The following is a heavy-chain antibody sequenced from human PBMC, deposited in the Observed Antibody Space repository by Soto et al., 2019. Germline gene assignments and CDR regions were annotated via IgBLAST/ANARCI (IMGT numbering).Heavy chain of an antibody. D-gene: IGHD4-17*01. CDR3: ATDSLKRGDYAP. CDR2: FDPEDGET. Sequence: ASEGSCRVSGYTLTELSMHWVRQAPGKGLEWMGGFDPEDGETIYAQKFQGRVTMTEDTSTDTAYMELSSLRSEDTAVYYCATDSLKRGDYAPWGQGTLVTVSS. V-gene: IGHV1-24*01. CDR1: GYTLTELS. J-gene: IGHJ5*02.